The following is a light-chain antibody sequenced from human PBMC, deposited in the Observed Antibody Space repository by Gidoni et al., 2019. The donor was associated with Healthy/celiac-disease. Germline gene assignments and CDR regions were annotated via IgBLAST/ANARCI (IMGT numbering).Light chain of an antibody. V-gene: IGLV3-1*01. Sequence: SYELTQPPSVSVSPGQTASITCSGDKLGDKYACWYQQKPGQSPVLVIYQDSKRPSGIPERFSGSNSGNTANLTISGTQAMDEADYYCKAWDSSTAVFGGGTKLTVL. J-gene: IGLJ2*01. CDR1: KLGDKY. CDR2: QDS. CDR3: KAWDSSTAV.